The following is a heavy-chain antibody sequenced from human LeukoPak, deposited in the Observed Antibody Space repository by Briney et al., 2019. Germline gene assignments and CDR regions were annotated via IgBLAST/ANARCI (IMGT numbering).Heavy chain of an antibody. CDR1: GFNFGTFG. V-gene: IGHV3-48*01. J-gene: IGHJ3*02. CDR3: ARLYHDILGMPFDI. CDR2: IPSSGSTI. Sequence: GGALRLSCSASGFNFGTFGMNWVRRAPGKGLEWVSYIPSSGSTIYYADSVQGRFTISRDNAKKLLYPRMNSLTAEDTAVYYCARLYHDILGMPFDIWGQGTMVTVSS. D-gene: IGHD3-9*01.